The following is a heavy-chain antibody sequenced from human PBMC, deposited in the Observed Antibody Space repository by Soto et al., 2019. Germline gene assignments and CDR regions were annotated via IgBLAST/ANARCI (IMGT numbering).Heavy chain of an antibody. CDR3: ARDHIFLGIAAAGHTPQHLFDY. CDR2: INPSGGST. D-gene: IGHD6-13*01. V-gene: IGHV1-46*01. CDR1: GYTFTSYY. J-gene: IGHJ4*02. Sequence: QVQLVQSGAEVKKPGASVKVSCKASGYTFTSYYMHWVRQAPGQGLEWMGIINPSGGSTSYAQKFQGRVTMTRDTSTSTVYMELGSLRSEDTAVYYCARDHIFLGIAAAGHTPQHLFDYWGQGTLVTVSS.